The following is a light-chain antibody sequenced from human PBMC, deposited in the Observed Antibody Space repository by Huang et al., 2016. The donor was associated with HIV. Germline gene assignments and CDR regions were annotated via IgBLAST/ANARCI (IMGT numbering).Light chain of an antibody. CDR1: QAISDY. Sequence: AIQMTQSPSSLSASTGDRVTITCRASQAISDYLAWFQQKPGKAPKLLIYASSTLQNGVPSRFSGSGSGTDFTFTISRLQSEDFATYYCQQYYTYPLTFGQGTRLETK. V-gene: IGKV1-8*01. J-gene: IGKJ5*01. CDR2: ASS. CDR3: QQYYTYPLT.